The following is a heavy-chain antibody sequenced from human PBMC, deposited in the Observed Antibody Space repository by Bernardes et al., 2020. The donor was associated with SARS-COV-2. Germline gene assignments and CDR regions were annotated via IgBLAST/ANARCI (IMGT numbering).Heavy chain of an antibody. J-gene: IGHJ6*02. D-gene: IGHD3-22*01. V-gene: IGHV4-34*01. Sequence: ETLSLTCAVYGGSFSGYYWSWIRQPPGKGLEWIGEINHSGSTNYNPSLKSRVTISVDTSKNQFSLKLSSVTAADTAVYYCARGHYYDSSGYSENYYYYGMDVWGQGTTVTVSS. CDR3: ARGHYYDSSGYSENYYYYGMDV. CDR2: INHSGST. CDR1: GGSFSGYY.